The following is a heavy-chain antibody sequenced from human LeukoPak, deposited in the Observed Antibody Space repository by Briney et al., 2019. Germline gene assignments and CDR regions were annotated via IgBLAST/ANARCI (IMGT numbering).Heavy chain of an antibody. CDR3: ARDYYYDSSGDAFDI. D-gene: IGHD3-22*01. CDR2: LYYTGST. V-gene: IGHV4-59*01. Sequence: PSETLSLTCTVSGGSISSYYWSWIRQPPGKGLEWIGYLYYTGSTNYSPSLKSRVTISLDTSKNQFSLKLSSVTAADTAVYYCARDYYYDSSGDAFDIWGQGTMVTVSS. J-gene: IGHJ3*02. CDR1: GGSISSYY.